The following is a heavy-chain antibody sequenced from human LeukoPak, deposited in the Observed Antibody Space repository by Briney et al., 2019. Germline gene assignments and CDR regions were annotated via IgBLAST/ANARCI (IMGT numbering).Heavy chain of an antibody. CDR1: GGTFSSYA. Sequence: ASVKVSCKASGGTFSSYAISWVRQAPGQGLEWMGRIIPIFGTANYAQKFQGRVTITTDESTSTAYMELNSLRSEDTAVYYCARLGDGYTDYWGQGTLVTVSS. CDR2: IIPIFGTA. CDR3: ARLGDGYTDY. V-gene: IGHV1-69*05. J-gene: IGHJ4*02. D-gene: IGHD5-24*01.